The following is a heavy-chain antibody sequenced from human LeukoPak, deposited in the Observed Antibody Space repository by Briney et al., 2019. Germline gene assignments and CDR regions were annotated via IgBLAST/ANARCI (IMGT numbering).Heavy chain of an antibody. D-gene: IGHD6-19*01. CDR2: ISGIGDTT. Sequence: GGSLRLSCAASGFIFSSYAMGWVRQAPGKGLEWVSAISGIGDTTHYADSVKGRFTISRDNAKNSLYLQMNSLRAEDTAVYYCAREGNSGWSFDYWGQGTLVTVSS. CDR3: AREGNSGWSFDY. V-gene: IGHV3-23*01. J-gene: IGHJ4*02. CDR1: GFIFSSYA.